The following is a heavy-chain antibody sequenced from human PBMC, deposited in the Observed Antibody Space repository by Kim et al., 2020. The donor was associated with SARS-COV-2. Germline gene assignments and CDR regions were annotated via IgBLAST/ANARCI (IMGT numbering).Heavy chain of an antibody. CDR3: ARFREDILTGYSYYFDY. Sequence: LKSRVTISVDTSKNQFSLKLSSVTAADTAVYYCARFREDILTGYSYYFDYWGQGTLVTVSS. J-gene: IGHJ4*02. D-gene: IGHD3-9*01. V-gene: IGHV4-59*01.